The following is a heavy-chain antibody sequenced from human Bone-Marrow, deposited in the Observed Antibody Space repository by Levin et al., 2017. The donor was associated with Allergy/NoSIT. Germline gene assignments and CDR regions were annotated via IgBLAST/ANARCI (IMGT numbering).Heavy chain of an antibody. CDR3: SREGWYAYFDY. V-gene: IGHV3-23*01. J-gene: IGHJ4*02. D-gene: IGHD6-19*01. CDR1: GFTFSSYA. CDR2: VSGSGGST. Sequence: QPGGSLRLSCAASGFTFSSYAMSWVRQAPGKGLEWVSVVSGSGGSTYYADSVKGRFTISRDNSKNTLYLQMNSLRAEDTAVYYCSREGWYAYFDYWGQGTLVTVSS.